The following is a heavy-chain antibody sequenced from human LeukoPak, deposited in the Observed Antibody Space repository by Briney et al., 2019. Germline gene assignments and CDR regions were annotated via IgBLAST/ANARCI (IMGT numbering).Heavy chain of an antibody. V-gene: IGHV3-53*01. J-gene: IGHJ4*02. CDR2: IYSVGST. CDR3: ARDPQGDC. Sequence: VGSLRLSCAASGFTVSGHYMTWVRQAPGKGLEWVSIIYSVGSTYYADSVKGRFTISRDNSKNTLYLQLNSLRAEDTAVYYCARDPQGDCWGQGTLVTVSS. CDR1: GFTVSGHY.